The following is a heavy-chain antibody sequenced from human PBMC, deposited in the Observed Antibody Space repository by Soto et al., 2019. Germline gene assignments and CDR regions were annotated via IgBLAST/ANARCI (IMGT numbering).Heavy chain of an antibody. CDR1: GFTFDDYA. Sequence: GGSLRLSCAASGFTFDDYAMHWVRQAPGKGLEWVSLISGDGGSTYYADSVKGRFTISRDNSKNSLYLQMNSLRTEDTALYYCAKEGAVDSSGYYYASYYYYGMDVWGQGTTVTVSS. CDR3: AKEGAVDSSGYYYASYYYYGMDV. CDR2: ISGDGGST. V-gene: IGHV3-43*02. J-gene: IGHJ6*02. D-gene: IGHD3-22*01.